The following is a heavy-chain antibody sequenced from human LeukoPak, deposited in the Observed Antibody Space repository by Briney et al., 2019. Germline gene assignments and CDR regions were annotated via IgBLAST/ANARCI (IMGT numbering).Heavy chain of an antibody. J-gene: IGHJ5*02. CDR1: RGSLSSRSYS. D-gene: IGHD2-8*01. CDR2: MYYTGNT. V-gene: IGHV4-39*07. CDR3: AKGYTNGVNQEVWLYP. Sequence: SETLSLTCSVSRGSLSSRSYSWDWTRQPPGKGLEWIGSMYYTGNTDYNPSLKSRVTMSVDTSKNQFSLKLSSVTAADTAVYFCAKGYTNGVNQEVWLYPWGQGTLVTVSS.